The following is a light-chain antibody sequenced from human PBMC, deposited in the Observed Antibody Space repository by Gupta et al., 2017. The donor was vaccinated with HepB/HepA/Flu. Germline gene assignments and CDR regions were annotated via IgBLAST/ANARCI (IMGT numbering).Light chain of an antibody. V-gene: IGKV2-28*01. J-gene: IGKJ2*01. Sequence: DIVMTQSPPSLPVTPGEPASISCRSSQSLLHSNGYNYLDWYLQKPGQSPQLLIYLGSNRASGVPDRFSGSGSGTDFTLKISRVEAEDVGVYYCMQALQTPQMYTFGQGTKLEIK. CDR3: MQALQTPQMYT. CDR2: LGS. CDR1: QSLLHSNGYNY.